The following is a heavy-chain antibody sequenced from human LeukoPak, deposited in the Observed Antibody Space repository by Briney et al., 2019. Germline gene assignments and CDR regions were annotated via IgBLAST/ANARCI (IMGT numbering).Heavy chain of an antibody. Sequence: AASVKVSCKASGYTFTGYYMHWVRQAPGQGLEWMGWINPNSGGTNYAQKFQGRVTMTRDTSISTAYMELSRLRSDDTAVYYCAREVGKSKCYFDYWGQGTLVTVSS. CDR3: AREVGKSKCYFDY. D-gene: IGHD1-26*01. V-gene: IGHV1-2*02. CDR1: GYTFTGYY. J-gene: IGHJ4*02. CDR2: INPNSGGT.